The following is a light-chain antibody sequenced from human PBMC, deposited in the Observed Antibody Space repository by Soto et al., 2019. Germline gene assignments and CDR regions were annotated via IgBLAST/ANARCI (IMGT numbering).Light chain of an antibody. Sequence: SYELTQPPSVSVSPGQTATITCSGDKLGDKYASWYQQKPGQSPVLVINQDKKRPSGIPERFSGSNSGNTATLTISGTQAMDEADYYCLAWNRNTDVFGTGTKVTVL. CDR1: KLGDKY. CDR3: LAWNRNTDV. CDR2: QDK. J-gene: IGLJ1*01. V-gene: IGLV3-1*01.